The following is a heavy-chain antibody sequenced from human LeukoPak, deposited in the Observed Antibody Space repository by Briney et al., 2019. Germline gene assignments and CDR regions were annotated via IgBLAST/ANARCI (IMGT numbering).Heavy chain of an antibody. J-gene: IGHJ4*02. CDR2: IYPGDSDT. V-gene: IGHV5-51*01. CDR3: ARWEGTTVGLGAPAAFDY. D-gene: IGHD4-23*01. Sequence: GESLKISCKGSGYIFTSYWITWVRQMPGKGLEWMGIIYPGDSDTRYSPSFQGQVTISADKSISTAYLQWSSLKASDTAMYYRARWEGTTVGLGAPAAFDYWGQGTLVTVSS. CDR1: GYIFTSYW.